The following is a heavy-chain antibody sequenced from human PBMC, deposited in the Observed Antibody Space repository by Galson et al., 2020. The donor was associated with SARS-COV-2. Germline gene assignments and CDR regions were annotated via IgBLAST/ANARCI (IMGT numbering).Heavy chain of an antibody. D-gene: IGHD3-10*01. CDR2: IYHSGST. V-gene: IGHV4-4*02. CDR1: GGSISSSTW. CDR3: ARGRDYYGSSWFDP. J-gene: IGHJ5*02. Sequence: SQTLSLTCAVSGGSISSSTWWRWVRQPPGKGLEWIGEIYHSGSTNYNPSLKSRVTISVDTSKNQFSLKLSSVTAADTAVYYCARGRDYYGSSWFDPWGQGTLVTVSS.